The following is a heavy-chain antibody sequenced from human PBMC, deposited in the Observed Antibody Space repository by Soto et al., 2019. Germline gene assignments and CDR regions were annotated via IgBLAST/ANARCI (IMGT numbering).Heavy chain of an antibody. J-gene: IGHJ5*02. Sequence: QITLKESGPTLVRPTETLTLTCTFSGFSLTTSGAAVGWIRQPPGKALEWLALIYWDDDKRYSPSLKNRLSITKGTTRTQVVLTLADVHPPDTATYYCAHSATLTVFGLVINNGIWFDPWGPGTLVTVSS. V-gene: IGHV2-5*02. CDR2: IYWDDDK. D-gene: IGHD3-3*01. CDR1: GFSLTTSGAA. CDR3: AHSATLTVFGLVINNGIWFDP.